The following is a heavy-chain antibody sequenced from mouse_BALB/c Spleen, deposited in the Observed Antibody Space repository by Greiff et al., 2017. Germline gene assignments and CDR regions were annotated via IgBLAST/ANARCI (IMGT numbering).Heavy chain of an antibody. Sequence: EVHLVESGGGLVKPGGSLKLSCAASGFAFSSYDMSWVRQTPEKRLEWVAYISSGGGSTYYPDTVKGRFTISRDNAKNTLYLQMSSLKSEDTAMYYCARLGVRRSYWYFDVWGAGTTVTVSS. CDR1: GFAFSSYD. CDR3: ARLGVRRSYWYFDV. D-gene: IGHD2-14*01. J-gene: IGHJ1*01. V-gene: IGHV5-12-1*01. CDR2: ISSGGGST.